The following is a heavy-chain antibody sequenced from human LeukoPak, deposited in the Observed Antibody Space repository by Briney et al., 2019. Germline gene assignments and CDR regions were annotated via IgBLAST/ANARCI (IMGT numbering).Heavy chain of an antibody. V-gene: IGHV3-74*01. CDR2: FNSDGSST. D-gene: IGHD3-22*01. CDR3: ARAYDSSGYWLYYFDY. Sequence: GGSLRLSCAASGFTFSSYWMHWVRQAPGKGLVWVSRFNSDGSSTSYPDSVKGRFTISRDNAKNTLYLQMNSLRAEDTAVYYCARAYDSSGYWLYYFDYWGPGTLVTVSS. J-gene: IGHJ4*02. CDR1: GFTFSSYW.